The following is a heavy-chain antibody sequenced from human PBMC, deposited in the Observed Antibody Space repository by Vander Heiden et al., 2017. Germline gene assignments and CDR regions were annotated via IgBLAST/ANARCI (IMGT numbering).Heavy chain of an antibody. CDR2: ISGNGGTT. Sequence: DVQLVESGGGLVQPGGSLRLSCTASGLIFSSYAMHWVRQAPGKGLEYVSAISGNGGTTYYANSVKGRFTISRDNSKITLYLQMGSLRAEDMAVYYCARDLVTMVRGVRGSTAFDIWGQGTMVTVSS. CDR1: GLIFSSYA. V-gene: IGHV3-64*01. J-gene: IGHJ3*02. D-gene: IGHD3-10*01. CDR3: ARDLVTMVRGVRGSTAFDI.